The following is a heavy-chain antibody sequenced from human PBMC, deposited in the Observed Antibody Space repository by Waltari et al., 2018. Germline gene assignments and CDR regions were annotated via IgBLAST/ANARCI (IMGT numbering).Heavy chain of an antibody. V-gene: IGHV3-30*18. CDR3: AKEGVVINGYYFDY. CDR2: ISYDGRDL. CDR1: GFSFSTFG. Sequence: QVLLVESGGGVVQPGTSLRRSCAASGFSFSTFGMPWVRQAPGKGLESVAVISYDGRDLYYADSVKGRATISRDNSKNTLYLQMNSLRPEDTAVYYCAKEGVVINGYYFDYWGQGTLVTVSS. D-gene: IGHD2-21*01. J-gene: IGHJ4*02.